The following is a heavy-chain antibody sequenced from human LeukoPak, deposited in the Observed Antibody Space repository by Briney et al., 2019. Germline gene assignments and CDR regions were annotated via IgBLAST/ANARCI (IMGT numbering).Heavy chain of an antibody. V-gene: IGHV4-59*03. CDR2: IYYSGST. CDR3: AKTARLRYFEY. CDR1: GASISNYY. J-gene: IGHJ4*02. D-gene: IGHD3-9*01. Sequence: PSETLSLTCTVSGASISNYYWGWVRQPPGKGLEWVGYIYYSGSTNYNPSLKSRVTISLDTSKNQFSLNLTSVTAADTAAYYCAKTARLRYFEYWGQGTLVTVSS.